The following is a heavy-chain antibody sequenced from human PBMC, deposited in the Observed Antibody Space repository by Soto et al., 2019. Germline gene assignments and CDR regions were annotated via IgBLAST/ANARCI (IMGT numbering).Heavy chain of an antibody. V-gene: IGHV4-39*01. J-gene: IGHJ5*02. CDR1: GGSISSSSYF. CDR3: ARHPSDFWFDP. CDR2: IYYSGST. Sequence: QLQLQESGPGLVKPSETLSLTCSVSGGSISSSSYFWGWIRQPPGKGLEWIGSIYYSGSTYYNPSLSSRVTVSVDTSKKQFALKLSSVTAADTAVYYCARHPSDFWFDPWGQGTLVTVSS. D-gene: IGHD2-21*02.